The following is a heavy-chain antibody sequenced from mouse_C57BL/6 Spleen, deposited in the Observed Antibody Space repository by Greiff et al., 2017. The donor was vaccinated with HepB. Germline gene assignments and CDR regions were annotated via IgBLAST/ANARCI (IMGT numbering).Heavy chain of an antibody. CDR3: ARQAHYYGSSYSFAY. CDR2: ISSGGSYT. Sequence: EVHLVESGGDLVKPGGSLKLSCAASGFTFSSYGMSWVRQTPDKRLEWVATISSGGSYTYYPDSVKGRFTISRDNAKNTLYLQMSSLKSEDTAMYYCARQAHYYGSSYSFAYWGQGTLVTVSA. D-gene: IGHD1-1*01. CDR1: GFTFSSYG. V-gene: IGHV5-6*01. J-gene: IGHJ3*01.